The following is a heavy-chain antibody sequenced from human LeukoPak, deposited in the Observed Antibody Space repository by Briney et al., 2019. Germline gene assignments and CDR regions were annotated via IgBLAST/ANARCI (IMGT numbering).Heavy chain of an antibody. CDR2: ISYDGSNK. CDR1: GFTFSSYG. D-gene: IGHD2-2*01. J-gene: IGHJ3*02. V-gene: IGHV3-30*03. CDR3: ARAARFYGSSDAHAFDI. Sequence: GGSLRLSCAASGFTFSSYGMHWVRQAPGKGLEWVAVISYDGSNKYYADSVKGRFTISRDNSKNTLYLQMNSLRVGDTAMYYCARAARFYGSSDAHAFDIWGQGTMVTVS.